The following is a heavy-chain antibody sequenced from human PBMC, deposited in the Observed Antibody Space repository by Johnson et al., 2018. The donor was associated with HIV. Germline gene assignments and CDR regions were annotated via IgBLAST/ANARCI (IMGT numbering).Heavy chain of an antibody. J-gene: IGHJ3*02. CDR3: ARVIRAYDSSGYAGDAFDI. CDR2: INWNGGST. CDR1: GFTFDDHD. Sequence: VLLVESGGGVVRPGGSLRLSCAASGFTFDDHDMSWVRQAPGKGLEWLSGINWNGGSTGYADSVKGRFTISSDNAKNSLYLQMNSLRAEDTALYYCARVIRAYDSSGYAGDAFDIWGQGTMVTASS. D-gene: IGHD3-22*01. V-gene: IGHV3-20*04.